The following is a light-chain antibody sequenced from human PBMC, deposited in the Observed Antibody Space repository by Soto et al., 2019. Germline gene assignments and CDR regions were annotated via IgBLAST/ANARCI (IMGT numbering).Light chain of an antibody. CDR1: QSIGGF. J-gene: IGKJ5*01. Sequence: DIQMTQSPSSLSVSVGDRVTITCRASQSIGGFLNWYQQKLGKAPKLLIYAASSLQSGVPSRFSGSGSGTDFTLTISSLQPEDFATYYCQQLNSYPITFGQGTRLEI. CDR2: AAS. V-gene: IGKV1-39*01. CDR3: QQLNSYPIT.